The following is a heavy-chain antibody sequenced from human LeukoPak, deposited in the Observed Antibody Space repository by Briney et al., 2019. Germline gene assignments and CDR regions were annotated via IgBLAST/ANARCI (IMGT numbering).Heavy chain of an antibody. CDR1: GFTFVNAR. D-gene: IGHD3-3*01. CDR2: IKSNPDGGTA. CDR3: TTLAYDVHY. V-gene: IGHV3-15*01. Sequence: PGGSLRLSCAASGFTFVNARMTWVRQAPGKGLEWVGRIKSNPDGGTADYAAPMKGRFTISRDDSRYTLYLEVRNLRAEDTAVYYCTTLAYDVHYWGQGTLVTVSS. J-gene: IGHJ4*02.